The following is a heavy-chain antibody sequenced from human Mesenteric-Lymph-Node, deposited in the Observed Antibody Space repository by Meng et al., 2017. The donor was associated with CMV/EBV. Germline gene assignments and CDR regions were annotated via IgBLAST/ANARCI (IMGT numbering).Heavy chain of an antibody. CDR3: ARDLVVPAARFNYYYYYGMDV. V-gene: IGHV1-18*01. CDR1: GYTFTSYG. J-gene: IGHJ6*02. Sequence: ASVKVSCKASGYTFTSYGISWVRQAPGQGLEWMGWISAYNGNTNYAQKFQGRVTMTRDTSTSTVYMELSSLRSEDTAVYYCARDLVVPAARFNYYYYYGMDVWGQGTTVTVSS. D-gene: IGHD2-2*01. CDR2: ISAYNGNT.